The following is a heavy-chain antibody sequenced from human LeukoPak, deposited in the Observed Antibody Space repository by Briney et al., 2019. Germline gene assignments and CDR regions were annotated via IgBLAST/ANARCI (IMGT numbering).Heavy chain of an antibody. CDR3: ARGYGVVAANGGAFDI. V-gene: IGHV4-30-2*01. CDR2: IYHSGST. J-gene: IGHJ3*02. Sequence: SETLSLTCTVSGGSISSGGYYWSWIRQPPGKGLEWIGYIYHSGSTYYNPSLKSRVTISVDRSKNQFSLKLSSVTAADTAVYYCARGYGVVAANGGAFDIWGQGTMVTVSS. D-gene: IGHD2-15*01. CDR1: GGSISSGGYY.